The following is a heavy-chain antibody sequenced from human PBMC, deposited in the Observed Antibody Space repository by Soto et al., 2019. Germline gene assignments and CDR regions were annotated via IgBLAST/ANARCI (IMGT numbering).Heavy chain of an antibody. Sequence: SETLSLTCAVYCGSFSGYYWSWIRQPPGKGLEWIGEINHSGSTNYNPSLKSRVTISVDTSKNQFSLKLSSVTAADTAVYYCAFTIGDYYYYGMDVWGQGTTVTVSS. J-gene: IGHJ6*02. CDR1: CGSFSGYY. V-gene: IGHV4-34*01. CDR3: AFTIGDYYYYGMDV. D-gene: IGHD3-16*01. CDR2: INHSGST.